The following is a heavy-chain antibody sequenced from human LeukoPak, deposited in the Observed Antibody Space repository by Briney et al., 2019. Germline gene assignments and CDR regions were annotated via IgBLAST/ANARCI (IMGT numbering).Heavy chain of an antibody. J-gene: IGHJ4*02. V-gene: IGHV3-13*01. CDR2: IGTAGDT. D-gene: IGHD1-1*01. CDR1: GFTFSSYD. Sequence: GGSLRLSCAASGFTFSSYDMHWVRQATGKGLEWVSAIGTAGDTYYPGSVKGRFTISRENAKNSLYLQMNSLRAGDTAVYYCVTDGDKWNDFEYWGQGTLVTVSP. CDR3: VTDGDKWNDFEY.